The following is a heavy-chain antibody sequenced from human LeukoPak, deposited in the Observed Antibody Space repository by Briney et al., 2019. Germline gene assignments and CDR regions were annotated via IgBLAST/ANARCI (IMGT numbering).Heavy chain of an antibody. V-gene: IGHV3-72*01. Sequence: GGSLRLSCAASGFILSDHYTDWVRQAPGKGLEWVGRTNNKANSYSTEYAASVKGRFTISRDDSKNSLYLQMNSLKIEDTAVYYCVWTYVHWGQGTLVTVSS. CDR1: GFILSDHY. D-gene: IGHD3/OR15-3a*01. J-gene: IGHJ4*02. CDR3: VWTYVH. CDR2: TNNKANSYST.